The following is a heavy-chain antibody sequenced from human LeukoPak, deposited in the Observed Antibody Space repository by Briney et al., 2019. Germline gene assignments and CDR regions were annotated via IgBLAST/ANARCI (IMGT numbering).Heavy chain of an antibody. CDR3: ARHAVEAASRWFDP. CDR1: GGSISSYY. Sequence: SETLSLTCTVSGGSISSYYWSWIRQPPGKGLEWIGYIYYSGSTNYKPSLKSRVTMSVDTSKKQFSLKLSSVTAADTAVYYCARHAVEAASRWFDPWGQGTLVTVSS. J-gene: IGHJ5*02. D-gene: IGHD3-3*01. V-gene: IGHV4-59*08. CDR2: IYYSGST.